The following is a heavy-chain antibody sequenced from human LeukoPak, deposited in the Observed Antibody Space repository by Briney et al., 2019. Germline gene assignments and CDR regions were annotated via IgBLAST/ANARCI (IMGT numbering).Heavy chain of an antibody. Sequence: GGSLRLSCAASGFTFSNYWMNWVRQAPGKGLEWVSFITSSSSTIYYADSVRGRFIISRDNAKNSLYLQMNSLRAEDTAVYYCARVRGYCSGGKCGMDVWGQGTTVTVSS. J-gene: IGHJ6*02. V-gene: IGHV3-48*01. CDR2: ITSSSSTI. D-gene: IGHD2-15*01. CDR1: GFTFSNYW. CDR3: ARVRGYCSGGKCGMDV.